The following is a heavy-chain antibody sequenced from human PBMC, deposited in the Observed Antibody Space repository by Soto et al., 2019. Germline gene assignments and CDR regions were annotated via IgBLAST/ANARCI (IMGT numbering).Heavy chain of an antibody. V-gene: IGHV4-31*03. Sequence: SETLSLTCSVSGGSINNGAYLWSWIRQRPGKGLEWIGYIYYIGSTYYNPSLKSRVTISLDTSKNQFSLKLSSVTAADTAVYYCARLGPYDSGSYSFRYNWFDPWGQGTLVTVSS. D-gene: IGHD3-10*01. CDR1: GGSINNGAYL. CDR3: ARLGPYDSGSYSFRYNWFDP. J-gene: IGHJ5*02. CDR2: IYYIGST.